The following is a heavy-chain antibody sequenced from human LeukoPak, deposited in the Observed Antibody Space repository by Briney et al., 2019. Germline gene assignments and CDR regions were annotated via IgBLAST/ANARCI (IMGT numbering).Heavy chain of an antibody. J-gene: IGHJ4*01. CDR3: ALGGPYYDRSGYYYVY. V-gene: IGHV4-31*03. Sequence: PSQTLSLTCTVSGGSISSGGYNWSWIRQHPGKGLEWIGYIYYSGSTYYNPSLKSRVTISVDTSKNQFSLKLSSVTAADTAVYYCALGGPYYDRSGYYYVYWGHGSLVTVSS. D-gene: IGHD3-22*01. CDR1: GGSISSGGYN. CDR2: IYYSGST.